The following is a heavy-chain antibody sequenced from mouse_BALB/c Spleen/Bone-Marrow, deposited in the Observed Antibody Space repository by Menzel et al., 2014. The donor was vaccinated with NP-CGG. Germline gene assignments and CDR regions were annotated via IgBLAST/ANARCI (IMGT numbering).Heavy chain of an antibody. J-gene: IGHJ4*01. V-gene: IGHV1-18*01. CDR3: ARGEGYAMDY. CDR2: IHPNYDST. CDR1: GYTFXDYN. Sequence: EVQLQQSGAELVKPGASVKISCKASGYTFXDYNMDWVKQSHGKSLEWIGDIHPNYDSTSYNQKFKGKATLTVDKSSSTAYMELRSLTSEDTAVYYCARGEGYAMDYWGQGTSVTVSS.